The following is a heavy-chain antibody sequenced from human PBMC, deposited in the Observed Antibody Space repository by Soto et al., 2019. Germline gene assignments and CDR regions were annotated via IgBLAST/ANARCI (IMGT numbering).Heavy chain of an antibody. D-gene: IGHD3-10*01. J-gene: IGHJ4*02. Sequence: SETLSLTCAFYGGSFSGYYWNWIRQPPGKGLEWIGEINNSGSTNYNPSLKSRVTISVDTSKNHFSLRMSSVTAADTAVYYCVRESDSGSYYFDYWGRGTLVTVSS. CDR1: GGSFSGYY. CDR2: INNSGST. CDR3: VRESDSGSYYFDY. V-gene: IGHV4-34*01.